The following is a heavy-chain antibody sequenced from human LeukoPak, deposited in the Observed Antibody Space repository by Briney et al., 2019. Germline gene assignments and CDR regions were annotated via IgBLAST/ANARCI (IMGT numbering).Heavy chain of an antibody. CDR3: AKGGLGGYYDKEDY. J-gene: IGHJ4*02. CDR1: GGSISSSN. CDR2: IRAGGSST. D-gene: IGHD3-22*01. Sequence: ETLSLTCAVPGGSISSSNWWSWVRQPPGKGLEWVSGIRAGGSSTYYADSVKGRFTISRDNSKNTLYLQMNSLRAEDTAVYYCAKGGLGGYYDKEDYWGQGTLVTVSS. V-gene: IGHV3-23*01.